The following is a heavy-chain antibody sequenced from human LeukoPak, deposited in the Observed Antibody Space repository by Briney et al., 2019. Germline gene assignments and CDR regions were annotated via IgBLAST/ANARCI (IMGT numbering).Heavy chain of an antibody. CDR2: IYYSGST. J-gene: IGHJ2*01. Sequence: SETLSLTCTVSGGSISGYYYNWIRQPPGKGLEWIGYIYYSGSTNYNPSLKSRVTISLDTSKNQFSLKLSSVTTADTAVYYCARAVVTLYWYFDLWGRGTLVTVSS. CDR1: GGSISGYY. CDR3: ARAVVTLYWYFDL. V-gene: IGHV4-59*01. D-gene: IGHD4-23*01.